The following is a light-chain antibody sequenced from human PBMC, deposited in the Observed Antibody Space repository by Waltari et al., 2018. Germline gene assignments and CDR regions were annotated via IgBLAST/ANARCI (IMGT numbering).Light chain of an antibody. J-gene: IGKJ2*01. CDR1: QSVSSSY. CDR2: GAS. Sequence: EIVLTQSPGTLSLSPGDRATLSCRASQSVSSSYLAWYQQKPGQAPRSRIDGASSRATGIQDRFSGSGAGTEFTLTISRLEPEDLAVYYCQQYGSSPYTFGQGTKLEIK. V-gene: IGKV3-20*01. CDR3: QQYGSSPYT.